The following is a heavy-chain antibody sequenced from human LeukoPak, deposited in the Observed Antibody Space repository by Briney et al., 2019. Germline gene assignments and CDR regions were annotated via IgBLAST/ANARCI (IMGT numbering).Heavy chain of an antibody. CDR1: GFTFSSYA. D-gene: IGHD3-9*01. Sequence: PGRSLRLSCAASGFTFSSYAMHWVRQAPGKGLEWVAVISYDGSNKYYADPVKGRFTISRDNSKNTLYLQMNSLRAEDTAVYYCAILLLRYFDWLDYWGQGTLVTVSS. CDR3: AILLLRYFDWLDY. CDR2: ISYDGSNK. J-gene: IGHJ4*02. V-gene: IGHV3-30*14.